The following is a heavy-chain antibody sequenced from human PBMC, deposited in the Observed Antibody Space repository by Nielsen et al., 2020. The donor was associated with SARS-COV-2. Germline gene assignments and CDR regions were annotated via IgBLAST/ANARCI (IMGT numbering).Heavy chain of an antibody. CDR3: ARVHDYDFWNIYYYGMDV. CDR2: IRSSSSYI. V-gene: IGHV3-21*01. D-gene: IGHD3-3*01. Sequence: GESLKISCAASGFTFSSYSMNWVRQAPGKGLEWVSSIRSSSSYIYYADSVKGRFTISRDNAKNSLYLQMNSLRAEDTAVYYCARVHDYDFWNIYYYGMDVWGQGATVTVSS. J-gene: IGHJ6*02. CDR1: GFTFSSYS.